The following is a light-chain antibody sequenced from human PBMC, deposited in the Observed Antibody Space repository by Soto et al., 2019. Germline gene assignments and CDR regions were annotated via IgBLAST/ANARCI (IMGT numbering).Light chain of an antibody. CDR2: NTN. CDR1: SSNIGTHP. CDR3: AAWDDSLNGPV. V-gene: IGLV1-44*01. J-gene: IGLJ3*02. Sequence: QSVVTQPPSASGTPGQGVSISCSGSSSNIGTHPVNWYQQVPGRAPKLLISNTNQRPSGVPDRFSASKSGTSASLAISGLQSEDEADYYCAAWDDSLNGPVFGGGTKLTVL.